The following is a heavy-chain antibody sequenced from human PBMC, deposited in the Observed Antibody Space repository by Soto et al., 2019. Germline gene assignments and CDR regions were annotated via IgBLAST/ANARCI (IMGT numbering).Heavy chain of an antibody. CDR3: ASSRGDYRYFDD. CDR2: FRNRANGYTT. J-gene: IGHJ4*02. D-gene: IGHD4-17*01. Sequence: GGSLRLSCAASGFTFSDHYMDWVRQAPGKGLEWVGRFRNRANGYTTEYAASVKGRFTISRDDSKNSLYLQMNSLKTEDTAVYYCASSRGDYRYFDDWGQGTQVTVSS. CDR1: GFTFSDHY. V-gene: IGHV3-72*01.